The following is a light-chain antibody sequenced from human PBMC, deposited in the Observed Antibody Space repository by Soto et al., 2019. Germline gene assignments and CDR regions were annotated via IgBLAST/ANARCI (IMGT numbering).Light chain of an antibody. CDR2: DAS. V-gene: IGKV3-20*01. J-gene: IGKJ1*01. CDR3: QQYGGPPRT. CDR1: QSVSSSS. Sequence: EIVLTQSPGALSLSPGERATLSCRASQSVSSSSLAWYQQKRGQAPRLLIHDASSRATGIPDRFSGSGSGTDFTLTISRLEPEDFAVYYCQQYGGPPRTFGQGTKVDIK.